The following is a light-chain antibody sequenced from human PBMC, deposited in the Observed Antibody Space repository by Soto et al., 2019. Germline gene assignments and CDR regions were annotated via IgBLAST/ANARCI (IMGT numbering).Light chain of an antibody. J-gene: IGLJ3*02. V-gene: IGLV7-43*01. Sequence: QAVVTQEPSLTVSPGGTVTITCASSTGAVTTGNYASWFQQKPGQAPRTLIYTTDNRHSWTPARFSGSLRGGKAALTLSSVQAEDEDDYYCPLYCGGAQLVFGGGTKLTVL. CDR1: TGAVTTGNY. CDR2: TTD. CDR3: PLYCGGAQLV.